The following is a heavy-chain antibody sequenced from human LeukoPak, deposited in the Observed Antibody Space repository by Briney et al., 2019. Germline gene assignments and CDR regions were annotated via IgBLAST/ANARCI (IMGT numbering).Heavy chain of an antibody. Sequence: GASVKVSCKASGYTFTTYDINWVRQAPGQGLEWMGWISTYNGNTNYAQKHQGRVTMTIDTSTTTAYMELRSLRSDDTAVYYCAKGRRSSFFDYWGQGTLVTVSS. CDR2: ISTYNGNT. V-gene: IGHV1-18*01. CDR3: AKGRRSSFFDY. CDR1: GYTFTTYD. J-gene: IGHJ4*02.